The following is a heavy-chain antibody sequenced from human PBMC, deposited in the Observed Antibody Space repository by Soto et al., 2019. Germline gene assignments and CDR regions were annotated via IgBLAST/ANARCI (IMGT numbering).Heavy chain of an antibody. Sequence: QVQLVESGGGVVQPGRSLRLSCAASGFTFSSYGMHWVRQAPGKGLEWVAVIWYDGSNKYYADSVKGRFTISRDNSKNTLYLQMNSLRAEDTAVYYCARGGMEYSSGLGSCDYWGQGTLVTVSS. CDR3: ARGGMEYSSGLGSCDY. V-gene: IGHV3-33*01. CDR1: GFTFSSYG. J-gene: IGHJ4*02. CDR2: IWYDGSNK. D-gene: IGHD6-19*01.